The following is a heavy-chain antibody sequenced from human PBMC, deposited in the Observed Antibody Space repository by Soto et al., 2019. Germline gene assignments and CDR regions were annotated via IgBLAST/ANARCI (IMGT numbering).Heavy chain of an antibody. CDR1: GYTFTSHD. V-gene: IGHV1-8*01. Sequence: QVQLVQSGAEVKKPGASVKVSCKASGYTFTSHDINWVRQATGQGLEWMGWMSPNSGNTVYAQKFQGRVTMTRNTSXXTAYMELSSLRSEDTAVYYCASSLGGSSWYYYFDYWGQGTLVTVSS. D-gene: IGHD6-13*01. CDR3: ASSLGGSSWYYYFDY. J-gene: IGHJ4*02. CDR2: MSPNSGNT.